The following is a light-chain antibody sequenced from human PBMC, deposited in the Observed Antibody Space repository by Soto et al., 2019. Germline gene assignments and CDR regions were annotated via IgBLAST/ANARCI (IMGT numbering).Light chain of an antibody. V-gene: IGKV3D-15*01. CDR1: QSVSSSY. CDR2: GAS. J-gene: IGKJ1*01. Sequence: EIGLTQSPGTLSLSPGERATLSCRASQSVSSSYLAWYQQKPGQAPRLLIYGASNRATGIPARFSGSGSGTEFTLTISSLQSEDFAVYYCHQYNNWPPWTFGQGTKVDIK. CDR3: HQYNNWPPWT.